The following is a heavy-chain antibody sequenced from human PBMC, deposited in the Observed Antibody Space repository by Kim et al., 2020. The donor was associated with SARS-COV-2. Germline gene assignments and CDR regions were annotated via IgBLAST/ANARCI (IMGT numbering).Heavy chain of an antibody. Sequence: GGSLRLSCAASGFTFSSYGMHWVRQAPGKGLEWVAVISYDGSNKYYADSVKGRFTISRDNSKNTLYLQMNSLRAEDTAVYYCAKVKVRGVIIPPFDYWGQGTLVTVSS. D-gene: IGHD3-10*01. J-gene: IGHJ4*02. CDR1: GFTFSSYG. CDR2: ISYDGSNK. CDR3: AKVKVRGVIIPPFDY. V-gene: IGHV3-30*18.